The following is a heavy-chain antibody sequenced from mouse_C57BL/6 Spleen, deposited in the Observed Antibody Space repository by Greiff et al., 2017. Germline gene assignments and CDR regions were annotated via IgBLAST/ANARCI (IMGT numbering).Heavy chain of an antibody. CDR3: ARDITTVGYFDV. Sequence: QVQLQQPGAELVRPGSSVKLSCKASGYTFTSYWMDWVKQRPGQGLEWIGNIYPSDSETHYNQKFKDKATLTVDKSSSTAYMQLSSLTSEDSAVYYCARDITTVGYFDVWGTGTTVTVSS. CDR1: GYTFTSYW. CDR2: IYPSDSET. V-gene: IGHV1-61*01. J-gene: IGHJ1*03. D-gene: IGHD1-1*01.